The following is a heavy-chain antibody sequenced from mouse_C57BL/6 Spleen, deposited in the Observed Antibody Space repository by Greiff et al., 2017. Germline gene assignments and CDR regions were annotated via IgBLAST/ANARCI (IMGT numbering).Heavy chain of an antibody. CDR1: GYTFNSYW. D-gene: IGHD2-5*01. Sequence: QVQLQQPGAELVRPGSSVKLSCKASGYTFNSYWMHWVKQRPIQGLEWIGNIDPSYSETHYNQKFKDKATLTVDKSSSTAYMQLSSLTSEDSAVYYCARGDSNYPYYFDYWGQGTTLTVSS. CDR2: IDPSYSET. V-gene: IGHV1-52*01. J-gene: IGHJ2*01. CDR3: ARGDSNYPYYFDY.